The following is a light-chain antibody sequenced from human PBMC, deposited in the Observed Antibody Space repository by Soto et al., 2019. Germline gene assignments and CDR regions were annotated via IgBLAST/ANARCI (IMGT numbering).Light chain of an antibody. V-gene: IGKV4-1*01. Sequence: DIVMTQSLDSLAVSLGERATINCKSSQSILYNSNNKNYLAWYQQKPRQPPKLLIYWASTRESGGPDRFSGSGSGTDFTLTSSSLQAEDVAVYYCQQYYDTPYTFGQGTKLEIK. CDR1: QSILYNSNNKNY. CDR3: QQYYDTPYT. J-gene: IGKJ2*01. CDR2: WAS.